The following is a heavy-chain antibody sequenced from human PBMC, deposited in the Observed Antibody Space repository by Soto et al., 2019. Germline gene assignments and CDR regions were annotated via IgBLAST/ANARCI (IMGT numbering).Heavy chain of an antibody. CDR1: GFTFSSYA. CDR3: AKDIGPYSSGWFRY. J-gene: IGHJ4*02. V-gene: IGHV3-23*01. CDR2: ISGSGGST. D-gene: IGHD6-19*01. Sequence: GGSLRLSCAASGFTFSSYAMSWVRQAPGKGLEWVSAISGSGGSTYYADSVKGRFTISRDNSKNTLYLQMNSLRAEDTAIYYCAKDIGPYSSGWFRYWGQGTLVTVSS.